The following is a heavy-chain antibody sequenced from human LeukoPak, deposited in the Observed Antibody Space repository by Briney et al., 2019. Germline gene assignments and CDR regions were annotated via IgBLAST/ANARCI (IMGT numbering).Heavy chain of an antibody. CDR1: GYTFTGYY. CDR3: AIDCSSTSATLACVDY. Sequence: ASVKVSCKASGYTFTGYYMHWVRQAPGQGLEWMGWINPNSGGTNYAQKFQGRVTMTRDTSTSTAYMELSRLRSDDTAVYYCAIDCSSTSATLACVDYWGQGTLVTVSS. CDR2: INPNSGGT. D-gene: IGHD2-2*01. V-gene: IGHV1-2*02. J-gene: IGHJ4*02.